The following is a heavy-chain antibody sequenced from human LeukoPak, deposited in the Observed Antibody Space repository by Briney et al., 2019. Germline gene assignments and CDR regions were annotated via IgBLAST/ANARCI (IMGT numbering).Heavy chain of an antibody. J-gene: IGHJ4*02. CDR3: ARGTATTAGIDY. CDR2: INTDGGST. D-gene: IGHD6-13*01. Sequence: GGPLRLSCAASGFTFSSYWMHWVRQAPGKGLVWVSHINTDGGSTTYGDPAKGRFTTSRDNAKNTLYLQMNSLRVEDTAVYYCARGTATTAGIDYWGQGTLVTVSS. V-gene: IGHV3-74*01. CDR1: GFTFSSYW.